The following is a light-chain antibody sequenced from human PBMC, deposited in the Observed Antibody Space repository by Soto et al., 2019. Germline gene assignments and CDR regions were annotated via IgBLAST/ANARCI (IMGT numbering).Light chain of an antibody. CDR1: TGAVTNGHY. CDR2: DTS. J-gene: IGLJ3*02. V-gene: IGLV7-46*01. Sequence: QTVVTEEPSLTVSPGGTVTLTCGYNTGAVTNGHYPYWFQQKPGQAPRTLISDTSNKHSWTPARFSGSLLGGKAALTLSGAQPEDEADYYCLFFFGGGRRVFGGGTKLTVL. CDR3: LFFFGGGRRV.